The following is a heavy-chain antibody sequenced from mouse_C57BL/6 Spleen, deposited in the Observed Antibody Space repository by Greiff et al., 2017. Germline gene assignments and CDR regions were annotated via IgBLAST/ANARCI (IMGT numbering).Heavy chain of an antibody. J-gene: IGHJ1*03. V-gene: IGHV1-15*01. CDR2: IDPETGGT. CDR1: GYTFTDYE. CDR3: TRRRGGRGYFDV. Sequence: QVQLQQSGAELVRPGASVTLSCKASGYTFTDYEMHWVKQTPVHGLEWIGAIDPETGGTAYNQKFKGKAILTADKSSSTAYMELRSLTSEDSAVYYCTRRRGGRGYFDVWGTGTTGTVSS.